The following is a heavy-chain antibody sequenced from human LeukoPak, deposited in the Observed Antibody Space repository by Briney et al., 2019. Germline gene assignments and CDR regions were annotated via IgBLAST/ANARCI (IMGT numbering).Heavy chain of an antibody. CDR1: GLMFSNSD. CDR3: AKESAPVASLWVDY. J-gene: IGHJ4*02. Sequence: GGSLRLSCAASGLMFSNSDMTWVRQTPGKGLEWVSAISGSGGSTYYADSVKGRFTISRDNSKNTLYLQMNSLRAEDTAVYYCAKESAPVASLWVDYWGQGTLVTVSS. V-gene: IGHV3-23*01. CDR2: ISGSGGST. D-gene: IGHD6-19*01.